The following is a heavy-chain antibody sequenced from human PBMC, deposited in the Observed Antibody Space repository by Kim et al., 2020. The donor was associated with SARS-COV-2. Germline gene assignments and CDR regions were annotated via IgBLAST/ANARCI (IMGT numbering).Heavy chain of an antibody. CDR1: GFTFSSHS. CDR2: ISRSSTYT. CDR3: ARDKGGSYDRFDY. D-gene: IGHD1-26*01. Sequence: GGSLRLSCAASGFTFSSHSMNWVRQAPGKGLEWVASISRSSTYTYYADSVKGRFTVSRDNAKNSLSLQMDSLRVEDTAVYYCARDKGGSYDRFDYWGQGT. V-gene: IGHV3-21*06. J-gene: IGHJ4*02.